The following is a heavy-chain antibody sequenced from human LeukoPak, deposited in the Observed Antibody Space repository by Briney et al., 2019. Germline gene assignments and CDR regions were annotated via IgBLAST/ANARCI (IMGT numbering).Heavy chain of an antibody. J-gene: IGHJ4*02. CDR3: ARTPRGSGYPYYFDY. V-gene: IGHV1-2*02. D-gene: IGHD3-22*01. Sequence: ASVKVSCKASGYTFTGYHMHWVRQAPGQGLEWMGWINPNSGGTNYARKFQGRVTMTRDTSISTAYMELSRLRSDDTAVYSCARTPRGSGYPYYFDYWGLGTLVTVSS. CDR1: GYTFTGYH. CDR2: INPNSGGT.